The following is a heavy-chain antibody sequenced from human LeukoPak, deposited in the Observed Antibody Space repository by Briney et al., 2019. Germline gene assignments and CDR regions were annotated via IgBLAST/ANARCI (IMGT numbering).Heavy chain of an antibody. CDR3: ARHRQGEIDY. CDR2: IYYSGST. CDR1: GGSISSYY. D-gene: IGHD2-21*01. J-gene: IGHJ4*02. Sequence: SETLSLTCTVSGGSISSYYWSWIRQPPGKGLEWIGSIYYSGSTHYNPSLKSRVTISVDTSKNQFSLKLSSVTAADTAVYYCARHRQGEIDYWGQGTLVTVSS. V-gene: IGHV4-39*01.